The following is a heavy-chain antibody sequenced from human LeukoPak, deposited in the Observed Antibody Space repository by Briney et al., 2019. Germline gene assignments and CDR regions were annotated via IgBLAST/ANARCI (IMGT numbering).Heavy chain of an antibody. CDR3: ATQDGLRGVIANSLEYFQH. V-gene: IGHV3-23*01. CDR2: ISGSGGST. Sequence: GGSLRLSCAASGFTFSSYGMSWVRQAPGKGLEWVSAISGSGGSTYYADSVKGRFTISRDNSKNTLYLQMNSLRAEDTAVYYCATQDGLRGVIANSLEYFQHWGQGTLVTVSS. D-gene: IGHD3-10*01. CDR1: GFTFSSYG. J-gene: IGHJ1*01.